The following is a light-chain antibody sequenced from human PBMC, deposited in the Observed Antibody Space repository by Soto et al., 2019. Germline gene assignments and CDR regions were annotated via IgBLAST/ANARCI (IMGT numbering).Light chain of an antibody. Sequence: DIQMTQSPSSLSASVGDRVTITCQASQDISNYLNWYQQKPGKAPKLLIYDASNLETGVPSMFSGSGSGTDFTFTISSLQPEDIATYYCQQYDNRPHTFGQGTKLEIK. CDR2: DAS. CDR3: QQYDNRPHT. V-gene: IGKV1-33*01. J-gene: IGKJ2*01. CDR1: QDISNY.